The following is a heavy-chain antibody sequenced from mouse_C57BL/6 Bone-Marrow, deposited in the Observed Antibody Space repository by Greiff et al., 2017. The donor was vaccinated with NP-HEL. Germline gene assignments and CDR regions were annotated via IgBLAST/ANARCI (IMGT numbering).Heavy chain of an antibody. D-gene: IGHD2-4*01. CDR2: IWRGGST. J-gene: IGHJ2*01. V-gene: IGHV2-2*01. Sequence: VHLVESGPGLVQPSQSLSITCTVSGFSLTSYGVHWVRQSPGKGLEWLGVIWRGGSTDSNAAFISRLSISKDNSKSQVFFKMNSLQADDTAIYYCARNRGLYYDYDYWGQGTTLTVSS. CDR3: ARNRGLYYDYDY. CDR1: GFSLTSYG.